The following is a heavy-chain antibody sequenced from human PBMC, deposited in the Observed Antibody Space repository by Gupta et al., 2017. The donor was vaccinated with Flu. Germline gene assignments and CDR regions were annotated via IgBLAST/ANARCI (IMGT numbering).Heavy chain of an antibody. V-gene: IGHV7-4-1*02. Sequence: QAQLVQSGSELKEPGASVKVSCKTSGYTFTAHSINWLRQAPGQGLEWMGWIATPTGNPTYAQGFTGRFVFSLDTSVSTAYLHITSLKAEDSAVYYCARDASTINFDYWGQGTLVTVSS. CDR2: IATPTGNP. D-gene: IGHD1-1*01. CDR3: ARDASTINFDY. CDR1: GYTFTAHS. J-gene: IGHJ4*02.